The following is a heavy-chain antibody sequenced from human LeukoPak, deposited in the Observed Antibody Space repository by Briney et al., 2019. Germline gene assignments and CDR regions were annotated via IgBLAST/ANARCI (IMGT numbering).Heavy chain of an antibody. V-gene: IGHV3-7*03. D-gene: IGHD4-17*01. CDR3: ARDSGDGDYEPLDS. J-gene: IGHJ4*02. CDR2: IKQDGSET. Sequence: PGGSLRLSCEASGFTFSDYWVSWVRQAPGKGLEWVAEIKQDGSETGCVDSVKGRFTISRDNSKNTLYLQMNSLRVEDTAMYYCARDSGDGDYEPLDSWGQGTLVIVSS. CDR1: GFTFSDYW.